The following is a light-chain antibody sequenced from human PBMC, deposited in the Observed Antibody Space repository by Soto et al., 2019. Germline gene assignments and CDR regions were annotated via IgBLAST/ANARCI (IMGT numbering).Light chain of an antibody. CDR3: QQYGSSRT. Sequence: IVLTQSPGTLSLSPGERATLSRRASQSVSSSYLAWYQQKPGQAPRLLIYGASSRATGIPDRFSGSGSGTDFTLTISRLEPEDFAVYYCQQYGSSRTFGQGTKVDIK. J-gene: IGKJ1*01. V-gene: IGKV3-20*01. CDR1: QSVSSSY. CDR2: GAS.